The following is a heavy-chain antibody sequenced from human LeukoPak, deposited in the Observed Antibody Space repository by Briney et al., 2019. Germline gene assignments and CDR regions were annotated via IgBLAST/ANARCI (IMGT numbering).Heavy chain of an antibody. V-gene: IGHV4-38-2*01. CDR1: GYSISSGYY. D-gene: IGHD3-10*01. CDR2: IYHSGST. J-gene: IGHJ4*02. CDR3: ARRVGSSGLRPNLQYYFDY. Sequence: TSETLSLTCAVSGYSISSGYYWGWIRQPPGKGLEWIGSIYHSGSTYYNPSLKSRVTISLDTSKSQFSLKLRSVTAADTAVYYCARRVGSSGLRPNLQYYFDYWGQGTLVTVSS.